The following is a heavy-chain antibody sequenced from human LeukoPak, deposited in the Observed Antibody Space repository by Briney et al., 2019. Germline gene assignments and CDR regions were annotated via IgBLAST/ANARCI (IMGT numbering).Heavy chain of an antibody. J-gene: IGHJ4*02. V-gene: IGHV4-39*07. Sequence: SETLSLTCTVSGGSISSSSYYWGWIRQPPGKGLEWIGSIYYSGSTYYNPSLKSRVTISVDTSKNQFSLKLSSVTAADTAVYYCARVAMIVVVGFDYWGQGTLVTVSS. CDR2: IYYSGST. CDR3: ARVAMIVVVGFDY. D-gene: IGHD3-22*01. CDR1: GGSISSSSYY.